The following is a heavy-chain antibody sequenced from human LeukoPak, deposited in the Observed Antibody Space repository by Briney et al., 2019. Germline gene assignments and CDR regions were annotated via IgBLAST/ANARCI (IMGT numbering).Heavy chain of an antibody. CDR2: ISAYNGNT. D-gene: IGHD3-3*01. Sequence: ASVKVSCKASGYTFTSYGISWVRQAPGQGLEWMGWISAYNGNTNYAQKLQGRVTMTTDTSTSTAYMELRSLRSDDTAVYYCARVTIFGVVSAWFDPWGQGTLVTVSS. J-gene: IGHJ5*02. CDR1: GYTFTSYG. V-gene: IGHV1-18*01. CDR3: ARVTIFGVVSAWFDP.